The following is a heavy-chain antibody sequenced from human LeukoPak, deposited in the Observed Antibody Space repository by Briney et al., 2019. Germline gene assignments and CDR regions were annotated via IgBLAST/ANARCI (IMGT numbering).Heavy chain of an antibody. V-gene: IGHV3-23*01. Sequence: GGSLRLSCAASGFTFSNYAMSWVRQAPGKGLEWVSSISGSGGSTLYADSVKGRFNISRDNSKTTLYLQMNSLRAEDTAVYYCAKAYYDSSGYYNYFDYWGEGTLVTVSS. D-gene: IGHD3-22*01. J-gene: IGHJ4*02. CDR3: AKAYYDSSGYYNYFDY. CDR2: ISGSGGST. CDR1: GFTFSNYA.